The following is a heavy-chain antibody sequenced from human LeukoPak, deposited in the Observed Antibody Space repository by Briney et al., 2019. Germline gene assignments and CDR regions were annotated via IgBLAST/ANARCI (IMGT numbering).Heavy chain of an antibody. V-gene: IGHV4-34*01. D-gene: IGHD6-19*01. CDR3: ARVIRWSVAGTERSAFDI. CDR1: GGSFSGYY. Sequence: PSETLSLTCAVYGGSFSGYYWSWIRQPPGKGLEWIGEINHSGSTNYNPSLKSRVAISVDTSKNQFSLQLNSVTPEDTAVYYCARVIRWSVAGTERSAFDIWGQGTMVTVSS. J-gene: IGHJ3*02. CDR2: INHSGST.